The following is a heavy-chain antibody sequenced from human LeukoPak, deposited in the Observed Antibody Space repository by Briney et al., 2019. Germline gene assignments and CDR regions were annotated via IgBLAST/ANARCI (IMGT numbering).Heavy chain of an antibody. D-gene: IGHD3-22*01. CDR2: ISSSSSYI. V-gene: IGHV3-21*01. CDR1: GFTFSSYS. CDR3: ARDLDSSGHYYYYGMDV. J-gene: IGHJ6*02. Sequence: GGSLRLSCAASGFTFSSYSMNWVRQAPGKGLEWVSSISSSSSYIYYADSVKGRFTISRDNAKNSLYLQMNSLRAEDTAVYYCARDLDSSGHYYYYGMDVWGQGTTVTVSS.